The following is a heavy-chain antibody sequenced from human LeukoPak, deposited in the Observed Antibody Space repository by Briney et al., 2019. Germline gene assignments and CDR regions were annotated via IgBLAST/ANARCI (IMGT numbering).Heavy chain of an antibody. CDR2: INPNSSGT. CDR3: ASVAIFGVASDY. Sequence: GASVKVSCKXSGYTFTGYYMHWVRQAPGQGLEWMGWINPNSSGTNYAQKFQGRVTMTRDTSISTAYMELSRLRSDDTAVYYCASVAIFGVASDYWGQGTLVTVSS. CDR1: GYTFTGYY. V-gene: IGHV1-2*02. D-gene: IGHD3-3*01. J-gene: IGHJ4*02.